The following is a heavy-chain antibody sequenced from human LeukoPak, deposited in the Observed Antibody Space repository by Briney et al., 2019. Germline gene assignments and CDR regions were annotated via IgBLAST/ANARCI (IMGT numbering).Heavy chain of an antibody. V-gene: IGHV3-7*01. Sequence: GGSLRLSCAASGFTFSSYGMHWVRQAPGKGLEWVANIKQDGSEKYYVDSVKGRFTISRDNAKNSLYLQMNSLRAEDTAVYYCARAFWSGYFADYWGQGALVTVSS. CDR2: IKQDGSEK. D-gene: IGHD3-3*01. CDR3: ARAFWSGYFADY. J-gene: IGHJ4*02. CDR1: GFTFSSYG.